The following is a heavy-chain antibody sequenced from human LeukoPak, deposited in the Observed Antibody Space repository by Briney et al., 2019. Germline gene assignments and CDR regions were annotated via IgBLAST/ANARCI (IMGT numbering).Heavy chain of an antibody. D-gene: IGHD1-26*01. CDR1: GGSISSYY. CDR3: ARDLDGGYAN. CDR2: IYYSGST. Sequence: SETLSLTCTVSGGSISSYYWSWIRQPPGKGLEWIGYIYYSGSTYYNPSLKSRVTISVDTSKNQFSLKLSSVTAADTAVYYCARDLDGGYANWGQGTLVTVSS. J-gene: IGHJ4*02. V-gene: IGHV4-59*12.